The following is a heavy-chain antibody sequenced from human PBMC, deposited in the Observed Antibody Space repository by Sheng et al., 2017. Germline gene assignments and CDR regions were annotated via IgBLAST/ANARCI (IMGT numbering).Heavy chain of an antibody. J-gene: IGHJ6*02. CDR2: IYYSGST. CDR3: ARDQHTMDV. CDR1: GGSISSSSYY. V-gene: IGHV4-39*07. Sequence: QLQLQESGPGLVKPSETLSLTCTVSGGSISSSSYYWGCIRQPPGKGLEWIGSIYYSGSTYYNPSLKSRVTISVDTSKNQFSLKLSSVTAADTAVYYCARDQHTMDVWGQGTTVTVSS.